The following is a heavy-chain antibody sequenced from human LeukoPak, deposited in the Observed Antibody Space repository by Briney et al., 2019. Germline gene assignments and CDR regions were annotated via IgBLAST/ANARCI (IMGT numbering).Heavy chain of an antibody. Sequence: GGSLRLSCAVSGFTFSSYAMHWVRQAPGKGLEYVSAISSNGGSTYYANSVKGRFTISRDNSKNTLYLQMGGLRVEDMAVYYCARAVGWLQSLDYWGQGTLVTVSS. CDR3: ARAVGWLQSLDY. J-gene: IGHJ4*02. CDR1: GFTFSSYA. V-gene: IGHV3-64*01. CDR2: ISSNGGST. D-gene: IGHD5-24*01.